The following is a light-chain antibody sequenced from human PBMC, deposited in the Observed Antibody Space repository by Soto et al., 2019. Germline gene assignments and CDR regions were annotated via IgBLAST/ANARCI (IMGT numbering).Light chain of an antibody. V-gene: IGLV2-14*03. CDR2: DVT. J-gene: IGLJ1*01. CDR1: RSDGCGFYF. Sequence: SLLTPPSSLSGSLWQSITLSPPWNRSDGCGFYFFTWYPQYPGQAPQLIIHDVTRRPSGVSNRFSGSRSGTTASLTISGLQAEDEADYFCCSYASSTSYVFGTGTKVTVL. CDR3: CSYASSTSYV.